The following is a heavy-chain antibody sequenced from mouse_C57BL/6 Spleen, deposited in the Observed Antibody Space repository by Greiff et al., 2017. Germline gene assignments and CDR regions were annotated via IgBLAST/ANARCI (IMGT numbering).Heavy chain of an antibody. CDR3: AILLYFDY. CDR1: GYTFTDYY. J-gene: IGHJ2*01. Sequence: EVQLQQSGPELVKPGASVKISCKASGYTFTDYYMNWVKQSHGKSLEWIGDINPNNGGTSYNQKFKGKATLTVDKSSSTAYMELRSLTSEDSAVYYCAILLYFDYWGQGTTLTVSS. CDR2: INPNNGGT. D-gene: IGHD1-1*01. V-gene: IGHV1-26*01.